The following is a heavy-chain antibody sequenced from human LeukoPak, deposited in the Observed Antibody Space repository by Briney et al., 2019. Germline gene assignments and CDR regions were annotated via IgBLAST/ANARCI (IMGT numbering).Heavy chain of an antibody. J-gene: IGHJ5*02. V-gene: IGHV4-59*08. CDR2: VYSSGTT. D-gene: IGHD3-10*01. CDR3: ARHGKTWFGEYPRPYKWFDL. CDR1: GDSVGRDF. Sequence: AETLSLICTVSGDSVGRDFWSWIRQPPGKGLEWLGYVYSSGTTNYSPSLKSRVTISLDTSNNEVSLELSSVTAADTAVYYCARHGKTWFGEYPRPYKWFDLWGQGTLVSVSS.